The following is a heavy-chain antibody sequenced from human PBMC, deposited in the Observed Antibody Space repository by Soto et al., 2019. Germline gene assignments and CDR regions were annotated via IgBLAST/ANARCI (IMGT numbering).Heavy chain of an antibody. Sequence: EVQLLESGGRLVQPGGSLRLSCGVSGFTFNDFEMNWVRQAPGKGLEWLAYIDGSGTTKKYADSVRGRFTISRDNPNNSLFLQMSSLSAADTAIYYCARGFGRFNYWGQGTLVSVSS. CDR1: GFTFNDFE. D-gene: IGHD3-10*01. CDR3: ARGFGRFNY. J-gene: IGHJ4*02. V-gene: IGHV3-48*03. CDR2: IDGSGTTK.